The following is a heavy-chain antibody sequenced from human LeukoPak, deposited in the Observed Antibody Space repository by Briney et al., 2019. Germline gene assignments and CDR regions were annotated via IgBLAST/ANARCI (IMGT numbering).Heavy chain of an antibody. CDR1: GGSISSYY. CDR3: ARDVPQGDWIYGMDV. D-gene: IGHD2-21*02. J-gene: IGHJ6*02. CDR2: IYYSGST. V-gene: IGHV4-39*07. Sequence: TSETLSLTCTVSGGSISSYYWGWIRQPPGKGLEWIGSIYYSGSTYYNPSLKSRVTISVDTSKNQFSLKLSSVTAADTTVYYCARDVPQGDWIYGMDVWGQGTTVTVSS.